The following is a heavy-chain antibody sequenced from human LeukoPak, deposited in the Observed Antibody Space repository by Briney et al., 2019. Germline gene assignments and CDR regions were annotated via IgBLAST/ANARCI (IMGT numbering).Heavy chain of an antibody. J-gene: IGHJ4*02. CDR3: AKRPAAVRGVIPYLDY. D-gene: IGHD3-10*02. V-gene: IGHV3-23*01. Sequence: GGSLRLSCAASGFMFSSFSMSWVRHVPGKGLEWVSTISPGGSTYYADSVKGRFTISRDNSTSTLFLQMNSLRAEDTAIYYCAKRPAAVRGVIPYLDYWGQGTLVTVSS. CDR2: ISPGGST. CDR1: GFMFSSFS.